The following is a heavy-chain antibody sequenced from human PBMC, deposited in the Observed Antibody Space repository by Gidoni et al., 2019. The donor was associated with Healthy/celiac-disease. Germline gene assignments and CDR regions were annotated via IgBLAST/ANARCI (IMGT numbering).Heavy chain of an antibody. D-gene: IGHD1-1*01. Sequence: QVQLVQSGAEVKKPGSSVKVSCKASGGTFSSYAISWVRQAPGQGLEWMGGIIPSFGTANYAQKFQGRVTITADKSTSTAYMELSSLRSEDTAVYYCTQGGELEVSPGMDVWGQGTTVTVSS. CDR2: IIPSFGTA. CDR1: GGTFSSYA. CDR3: TQGGELEVSPGMDV. V-gene: IGHV1-69*06. J-gene: IGHJ6*02.